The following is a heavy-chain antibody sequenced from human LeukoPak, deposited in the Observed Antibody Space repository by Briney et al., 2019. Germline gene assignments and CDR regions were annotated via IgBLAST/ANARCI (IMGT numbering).Heavy chain of an antibody. Sequence: GGSLRLSCAASGFTFSNYWMHWVSQAPGKGLVWVSRIYNDGSTTTYADSVKGRFTISRDNAMNTLYLQMNSLRAEDTAVYYCARTLYAAAGIVNWGRGTLVTVSS. CDR2: IYNDGSTT. D-gene: IGHD6-13*01. V-gene: IGHV3-74*01. CDR1: GFTFSNYW. CDR3: ARTLYAAAGIVN. J-gene: IGHJ4*02.